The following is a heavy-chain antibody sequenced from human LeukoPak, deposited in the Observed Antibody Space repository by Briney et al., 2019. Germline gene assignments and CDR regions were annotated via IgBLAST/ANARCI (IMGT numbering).Heavy chain of an antibody. CDR2: IRTKAYSQTT. CDR1: GFIFRDHA. J-gene: IGHJ3*02. D-gene: IGHD5-12*01. CDR3: SRNSGTLTGWPFDI. Sequence: GGSLRLSCTASGFIFRDHAMSWFRQAPGKGLEWVGFIRTKAYSQTTEYAASVKGRFTISRDDSTSIAYLQMNSLKTEDTAVYYCSRNSGTLTGWPFDIWGQGTMVTASS. V-gene: IGHV3-49*03.